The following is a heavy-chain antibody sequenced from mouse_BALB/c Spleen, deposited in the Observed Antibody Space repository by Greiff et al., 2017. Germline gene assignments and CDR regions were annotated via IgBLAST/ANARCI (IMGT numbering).Heavy chain of an antibody. CDR2: ILPGSGST. Sequence: VQLQQSGAELMKPGASVKISCKATGYTFSSYWIEWVKQRPGHGLEWIGEILPGSGSTNYNEKFKGKATFTADTSSNTAYMQLSSLTSEDSAVYYCARTYGYETSWFAYWGQGTLVTVSA. CDR1: GYTFSSYW. CDR3: ARTYGYETSWFAY. J-gene: IGHJ3*01. V-gene: IGHV1-9*01. D-gene: IGHD2-2*01.